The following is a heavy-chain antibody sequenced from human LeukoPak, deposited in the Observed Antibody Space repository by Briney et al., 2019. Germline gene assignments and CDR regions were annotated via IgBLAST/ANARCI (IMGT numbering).Heavy chain of an antibody. J-gene: IGHJ6*03. Sequence: PGGSLRLSCAASGFTFSSYSMNWVRQAPGKGLEWVSSISSSSSYIYYADSVKGRFTISRDNAKNSLYLQMNSLRAEDTAVYYCARDVGGYVFALAHYYYYYMDVWGKGTTVTISS. CDR3: ARDVGGYVFALAHYYYYYMDV. D-gene: IGHD5-12*01. CDR2: ISSSSSYI. V-gene: IGHV3-21*01. CDR1: GFTFSSYS.